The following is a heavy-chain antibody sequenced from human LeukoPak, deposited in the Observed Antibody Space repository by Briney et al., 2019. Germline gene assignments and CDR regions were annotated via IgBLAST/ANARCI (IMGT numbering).Heavy chain of an antibody. J-gene: IGHJ4*02. CDR1: GGSISSSSYY. CDR3: ARKRGDYDYDY. Sequence: SETLSLTCTVSGGSISSSSYYWGWIRQSPGKGLEWIGNMYYSGYTNYNPSLKSRVAMSVDTSKNQFSLRLSSVTAADTAVYYCARKRGDYDYDYWGQGTQVTVS. D-gene: IGHD4-17*01. CDR2: MYYSGYT. V-gene: IGHV4-39*07.